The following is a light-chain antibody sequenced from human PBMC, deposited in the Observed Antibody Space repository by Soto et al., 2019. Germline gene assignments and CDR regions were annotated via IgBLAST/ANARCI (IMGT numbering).Light chain of an antibody. CDR2: EVS. V-gene: IGLV2-14*01. J-gene: IGLJ1*01. Sequence: QSALTQPASVSGSPGQSITISCTGSSSDIGAYNYVSWFQQYPGKAPKLIISEVSNRPSGVSNRFSGSKSGTAASLTISGLQTEDEADYFCFSFTTDWTHVFATGTKVTVL. CDR1: SSDIGAYNY. CDR3: FSFTTDWTHV.